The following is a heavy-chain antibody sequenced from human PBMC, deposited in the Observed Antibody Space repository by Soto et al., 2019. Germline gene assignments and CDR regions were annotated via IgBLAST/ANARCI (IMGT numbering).Heavy chain of an antibody. CDR3: ARIASAGRGWDV. CDR1: GFTFSSYW. CDR2: IKQDGSEK. Sequence: EVQLVESGGGLVQPGGSLRLSCAASGFTFSSYWMSWVRQAPVKGLEWVGNIKQDGSEKNYVDFMEGRFTISRDNAENSLSPQMNSLRAEDTAVYYCARIASAGRGWDVWRQGTTVVVSS. V-gene: IGHV3-7*01. D-gene: IGHD6-13*01. J-gene: IGHJ6*02.